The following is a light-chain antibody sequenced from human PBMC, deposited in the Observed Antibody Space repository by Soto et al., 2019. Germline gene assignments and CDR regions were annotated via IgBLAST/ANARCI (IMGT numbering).Light chain of an antibody. Sequence: QSALTQPRSVTGTPGQSVTISCPGTNSDIGNYNFVSWYQQHPGKAPKVMIYDVSKRPSGVPDRFSGSKSGNTASLTISGHQAEDEADYYCCSYPGSHTWVFGGGTKVTVL. V-gene: IGLV2-11*01. J-gene: IGLJ3*02. CDR2: DVS. CDR3: CSYPGSHTWV. CDR1: NSDIGNYNF.